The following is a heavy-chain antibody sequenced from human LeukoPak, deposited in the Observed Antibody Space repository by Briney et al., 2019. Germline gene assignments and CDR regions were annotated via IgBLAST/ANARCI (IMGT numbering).Heavy chain of an antibody. Sequence: GGSLRLSCAASGFTFSSYAMHWVRQAPGKGLEWVAVISYDGSNKYYADSVKGRFTISRDNSKSTLYLQMNSLRAEDTAVYYCARLGSSGYLDYWGQGTLVTVSS. CDR2: ISYDGSNK. V-gene: IGHV3-30-3*01. D-gene: IGHD3-22*01. J-gene: IGHJ4*02. CDR1: GFTFSSYA. CDR3: ARLGSSGYLDY.